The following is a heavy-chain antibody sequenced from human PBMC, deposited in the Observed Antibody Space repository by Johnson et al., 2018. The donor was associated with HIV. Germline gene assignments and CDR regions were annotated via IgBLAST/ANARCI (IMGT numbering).Heavy chain of an antibody. CDR3: VREGWYGDYVDAFDI. D-gene: IGHD4-17*01. CDR2: IDWNGGNS. V-gene: IGHV3-20*04. J-gene: IGHJ3*02. CDR1: GFTFDDYG. Sequence: VQLVESEGGVVRPGGSLRLSCAASGFTFDDYGMSWVRQAPGKGLEWVSGIDWNGGNSGYADSVKGRFTLSRDNANNSLYLQMNGLRAEDTALYFCVREGWYGDYVDAFDIWGQGTMVIVSS.